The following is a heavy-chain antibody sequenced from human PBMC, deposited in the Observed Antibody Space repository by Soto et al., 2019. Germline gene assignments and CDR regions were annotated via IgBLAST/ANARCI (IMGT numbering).Heavy chain of an antibody. Sequence: SGPTLVNPTQTLTLTCTFAGFSLSTSGVGVGWIRQPPGKALEWLALIYWDDDKRYSPSLKSRLTITKDTSKNQVVLTMTNMDPVDTATYYCARFPIVVVPAAALDNWFDPWGQGTLLTVSS. CDR3: ARFPIVVVPAAALDNWFDP. V-gene: IGHV2-5*02. J-gene: IGHJ5*02. CDR2: IYWDDDK. D-gene: IGHD2-2*01. CDR1: GFSLSTSGVG.